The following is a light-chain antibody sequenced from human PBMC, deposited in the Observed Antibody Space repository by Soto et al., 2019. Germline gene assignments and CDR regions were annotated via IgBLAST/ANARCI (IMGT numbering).Light chain of an antibody. J-gene: IGKJ5*01. Sequence: EIVMTQSPATLSVSPGEGVTLSCRASQSMTTKLAWYQQKPGQAPRLLIHGAFTRATGIPARFSGSGSGTDFTLTISRLEPADFAVYFCHHYGTSPTFGQGTRLEIK. V-gene: IGKV3-15*01. CDR3: HHYGTSPT. CDR1: QSMTTK. CDR2: GAF.